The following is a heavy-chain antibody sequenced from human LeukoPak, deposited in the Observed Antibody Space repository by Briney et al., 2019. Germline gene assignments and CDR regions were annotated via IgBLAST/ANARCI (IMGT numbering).Heavy chain of an antibody. CDR1: GGSFSGYD. Sequence: SETLSLTCAVYGGSFSGYDWSWIRQPPGKGLEWIGEINHSGSANYNPSLKSRVTISVDTSKNQFSLKLSSVTAADTAVYYCARRAHQYSSGWYFDYWGQGTLVTVSS. V-gene: IGHV4-34*01. CDR2: INHSGSA. D-gene: IGHD6-19*01. J-gene: IGHJ4*02. CDR3: ARRAHQYSSGWYFDY.